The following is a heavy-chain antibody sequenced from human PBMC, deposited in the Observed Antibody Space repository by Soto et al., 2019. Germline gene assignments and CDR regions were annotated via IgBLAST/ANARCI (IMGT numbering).Heavy chain of an antibody. D-gene: IGHD2-15*01. CDR3: ARRDSGGFYRFFDS. V-gene: IGHV1-69*06. CDR2: TGSGTGPG. Sequence: GXSVKVFCKASVGSLSTNPISWVRQAPGQGLEWMGGTGSGTGPGNHAQKFQGRLTVTADKSTSTVYMELTNLSSEDTAVYYCARRDSGGFYRFFDSWGQGTLVTGSS. J-gene: IGHJ4*02. CDR1: VGSLSTNP.